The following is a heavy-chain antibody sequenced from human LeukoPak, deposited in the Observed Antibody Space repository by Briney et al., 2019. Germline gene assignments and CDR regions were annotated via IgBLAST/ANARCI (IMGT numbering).Heavy chain of an antibody. J-gene: IGHJ3*02. V-gene: IGHV3-20*04. D-gene: IGHD3-22*01. Sequence: GGSLRLSCAASGFTFDDYGMSWVRQAPGKGLEWVSGINWNGGSTGYADSVKGRFTISRDNAKNSLYLQMNSLRAEDTALYYCARGYYYDSSGYYYGSAFDIWGQGTMVTVSS. CDR2: INWNGGST. CDR1: GFTFDDYG. CDR3: ARGYYYDSSGYYYGSAFDI.